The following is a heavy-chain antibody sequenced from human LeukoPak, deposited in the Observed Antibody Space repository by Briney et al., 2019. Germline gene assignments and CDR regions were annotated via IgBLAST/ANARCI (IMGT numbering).Heavy chain of an antibody. CDR2: IYYSGST. CDR1: GGSISSGDYY. J-gene: IGHJ5*01. CDR3: ARQNLVRSSWFDY. D-gene: IGHD6-13*01. Sequence: SETLSLTCTVSGGSISSGDYYWSWIRQPPGKGLEWIGYIYYSGSTSYNPSLKSRVTISVDTSKNQFSLKLSSVTAADTAVYFCARQNLVRSSWFDYWGQGTLVTVSS. V-gene: IGHV4-30-4*08.